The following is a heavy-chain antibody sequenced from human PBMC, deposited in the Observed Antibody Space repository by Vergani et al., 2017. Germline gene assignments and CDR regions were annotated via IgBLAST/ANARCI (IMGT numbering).Heavy chain of an antibody. CDR1: GYSFTSYW. V-gene: IGHV5-51*01. J-gene: IGHJ4*02. D-gene: IGHD2-21*02. CDR3: ARAKTPYCGGDCDFDY. CDR2: IYPGDSDT. Sequence: EVQLVQSGAEVKKPGESLKISCKGSGYSFTSYWIGWVRQMPGKGLEWMGIIYPGDSDTRYSPSFQGQVTISADKSISTAYLQWSSLKASDTAMYYCARAKTPYCGGDCDFDYWGQGTLVTVSS.